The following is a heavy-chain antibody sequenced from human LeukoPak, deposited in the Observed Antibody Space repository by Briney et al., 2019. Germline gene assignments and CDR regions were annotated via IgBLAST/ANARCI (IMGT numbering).Heavy chain of an antibody. CDR2: ISAYSGNT. Sequence: GASVKVSCKASGYTFTSYGISWVRQAPGQGLEWMGWISAYSGNTNYAQKLQGRVTMTTDTSTSTAYMELRSLRSDDTAVYYCARDSIVLMVYAMPNWFDPWGQGTLVTVSS. D-gene: IGHD2-8*01. V-gene: IGHV1-18*01. CDR1: GYTFTSYG. J-gene: IGHJ5*02. CDR3: ARDSIVLMVYAMPNWFDP.